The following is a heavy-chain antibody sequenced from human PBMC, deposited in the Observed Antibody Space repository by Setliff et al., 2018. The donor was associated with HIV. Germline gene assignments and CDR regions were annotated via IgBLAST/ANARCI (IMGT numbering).Heavy chain of an antibody. CDR2: INAGYGNT. V-gene: IGHV1-3*01. Sequence: ASVKVSCKASGYTFTSYAIHWVRQAPGQSLEWMGWINAGYGNTKYSQTFQDRVTIARDTSASTVYMELGSLRSEDTAIYYCARDGGPGSGGGDYSYYFSMDVWGKGTTVTVSS. CDR3: ARDGGPGSGGGDYSYYFSMDV. J-gene: IGHJ6*03. CDR1: GYTFTSYA. D-gene: IGHD2-15*01.